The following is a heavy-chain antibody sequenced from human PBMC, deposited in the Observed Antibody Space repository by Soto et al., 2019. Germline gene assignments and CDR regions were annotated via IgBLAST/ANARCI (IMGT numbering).Heavy chain of an antibody. CDR2: IVPSLDTT. V-gene: IGHV1-69*11. Sequence: QVHLVQSGTEVKKPGSSVKVSCKASGGTFSSSGFSWVRQAPGQGLEWMGMIVPSLDTTNYAQKFQARITITADEVTSTAYMELRSARSEDTAVYYCARWPQPRYTADPYAVDVWGQGTRVIVSS. D-gene: IGHD3-16*02. J-gene: IGHJ6*02. CDR3: ARWPQPRYTADPYAVDV. CDR1: GGTFSSSG.